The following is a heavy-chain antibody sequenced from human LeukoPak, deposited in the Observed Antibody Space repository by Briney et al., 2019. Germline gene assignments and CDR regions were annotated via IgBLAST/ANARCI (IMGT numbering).Heavy chain of an antibody. Sequence: SETLSLTCTVAGGSIRSSSYYWGWIRQPPGKGLEGIGSIYYSGSTYYNPSLKSRVTISVDTSKDLFSLKLSSVTAADTAVYYCASGAPGYSSGWTWAFDIWGQGTMVIVSS. CDR1: GGSIRSSSYY. CDR3: ASGAPGYSSGWTWAFDI. CDR2: IYYSGST. J-gene: IGHJ3*02. V-gene: IGHV4-39*07. D-gene: IGHD6-19*01.